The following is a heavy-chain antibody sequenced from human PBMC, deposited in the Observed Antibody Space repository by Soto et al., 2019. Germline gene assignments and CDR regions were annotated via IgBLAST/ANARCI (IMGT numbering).Heavy chain of an antibody. CDR2: INQDGGGT. D-gene: IGHD6-19*01. V-gene: IGHV3-7*03. J-gene: IGHJ4*02. CDR3: ARYFRGSGRYFFDY. Sequence: GGSLRLSCAASGFMFSSCAMHWVRQAPGKGLEWVANINQDGGGTYYVDSVEGRFTISRDNAKDSLYLQMNSLRGEDTAVYYCARYFRGSGRYFFDYWGQGTLVTVSS. CDR1: GFMFSSCA.